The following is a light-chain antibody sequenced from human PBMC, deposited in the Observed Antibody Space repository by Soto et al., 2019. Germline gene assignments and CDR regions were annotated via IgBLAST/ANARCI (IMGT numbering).Light chain of an antibody. CDR1: QSVSSN. Sequence: EIVMTQSPATLSVSPGERATLSCRASQSVSSNLAWYQQKPGQAPRLLIYGASTRATGTPARFSVSGSGTEFTLTISSLQSEDFAVYYCQQYKNWPPWTFGPGTKVELK. J-gene: IGKJ1*01. V-gene: IGKV3-15*01. CDR2: GAS. CDR3: QQYKNWPPWT.